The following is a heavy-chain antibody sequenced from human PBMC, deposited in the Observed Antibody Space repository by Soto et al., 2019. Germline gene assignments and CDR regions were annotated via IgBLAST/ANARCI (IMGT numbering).Heavy chain of an antibody. CDR1: GFSLSNARMG. CDR2: IFSNDEK. D-gene: IGHD4-17*01. V-gene: IGHV2-26*01. J-gene: IGHJ5*02. Sequence: QVTLKESGPVLVKPTETLTLTCTVSGFSLSNARMGVSWIRQPPGKALKWLAHIFSNDEKSYSTSLKSRLTISKDTSKSQVVLTMTNMDPVDTATYYCARGDYGDELRSWGQGTLVTVSS. CDR3: ARGDYGDELRS.